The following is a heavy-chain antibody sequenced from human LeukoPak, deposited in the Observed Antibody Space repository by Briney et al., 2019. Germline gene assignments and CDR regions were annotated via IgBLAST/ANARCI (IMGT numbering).Heavy chain of an antibody. CDR2: IIPILGIA. V-gene: IGHV1-69*04. CDR3: ARGDSSRGYYYMDV. J-gene: IGHJ6*03. Sequence: ASVKVSCKASGGTFSSYAISWVRQAPGQGLEWMGRIIPILGIANYAQKFQGRVTITADKSTSTAYMELSSLRSEDTAVYYCARGDSSRGYYYMDVWGRGTTVTVSS. CDR1: GGTFSSYA. D-gene: IGHD2-21*01.